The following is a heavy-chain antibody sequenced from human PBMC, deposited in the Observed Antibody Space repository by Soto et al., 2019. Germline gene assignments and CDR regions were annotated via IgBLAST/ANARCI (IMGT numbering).Heavy chain of an antibody. CDR1: GGPISDDDYY. Sequence: QVQLQESGPGLVKPSQTLSLTCTVSGGPISDDDYYWSWVRQTPGKGLEWIGNIYYRGSTFYNPSFQSRLHILVDTSKNQFSLKLSSVTAADTAVYYCARVHRKTGTSYYYSFGMDVWGQGTTVTVSS. CDR3: ARVHRKTGTSYYYSFGMDV. V-gene: IGHV4-30-4*01. CDR2: IYYRGST. D-gene: IGHD3-9*01. J-gene: IGHJ6*02.